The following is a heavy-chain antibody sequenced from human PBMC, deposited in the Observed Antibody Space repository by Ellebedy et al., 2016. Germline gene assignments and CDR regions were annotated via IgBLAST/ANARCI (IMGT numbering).Heavy chain of an antibody. CDR2: IIPIFGTA. J-gene: IGHJ6*03. Sequence: SVKVSXKASGGTFSSYAISWVRQAPGQGLEWMGGIIPIFGTANYAQKFQGRVTITADESTSTAYMELSSLRSEDTAVYYCASQIAARPYYYYYMDVWGKGTTVTVSS. CDR3: ASQIAARPYYYYYMDV. CDR1: GGTFSSYA. V-gene: IGHV1-69*13. D-gene: IGHD6-6*01.